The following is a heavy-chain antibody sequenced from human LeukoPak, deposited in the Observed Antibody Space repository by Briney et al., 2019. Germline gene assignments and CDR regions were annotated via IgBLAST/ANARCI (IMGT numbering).Heavy chain of an antibody. CDR2: IRYDGSNK. D-gene: IGHD6-6*01. Sequence: GGSLRLSCAASGFTFSSYGMHWVRQAPGKGLEWVAFIRYDGSNKYYADSVKGRFTISRDNSKNTLYLQMNSLRAEDTAIYYCAKHSSSPYYYYGMDVWGQGTTVTVSS. CDR1: GFTFSSYG. CDR3: AKHSSSPYYYYGMDV. V-gene: IGHV3-30*02. J-gene: IGHJ6*02.